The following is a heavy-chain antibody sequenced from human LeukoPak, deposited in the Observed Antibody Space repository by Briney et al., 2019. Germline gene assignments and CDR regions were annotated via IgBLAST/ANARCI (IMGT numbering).Heavy chain of an antibody. CDR2: ISSSSSYI. D-gene: IGHD2-2*01. J-gene: IGHJ6*02. CDR3: ARDPVVVPAAAYYYYGMDV. V-gene: IGHV3-21*01. CDR1: GFTFSSYS. Sequence: GGSLRLSCAASGFTFSSYSMNWVRLTPGKGLEWVSSISSSSSYIYYADSVKGRFTISRDNAKNSLYLQMNNLRAEDTAVYYCARDPVVVPAAAYYYYGMDVWGQGTTVTVSS.